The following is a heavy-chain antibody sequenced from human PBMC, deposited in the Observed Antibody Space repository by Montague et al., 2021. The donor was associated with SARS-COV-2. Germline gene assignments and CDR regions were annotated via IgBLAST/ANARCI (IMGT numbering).Heavy chain of an antibody. Sequence: CAISGGGVSSNRAAWNWIRQSPSRGLEWLGRTYYRSKWYNEYAVSVNSRITINPDTSKNQFSLQVNSVTPEDTAVYYCARGADRYYFYGMDVWGQGTTVTDSS. CDR1: GGGVSSNRAA. D-gene: IGHD6-19*01. J-gene: IGHJ6*02. V-gene: IGHV6-1*01. CDR3: ARGADRYYFYGMDV. CDR2: TYYRSKWYN.